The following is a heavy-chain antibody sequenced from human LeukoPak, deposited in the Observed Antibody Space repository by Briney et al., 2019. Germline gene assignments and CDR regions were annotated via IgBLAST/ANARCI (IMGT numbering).Heavy chain of an antibody. CDR2: INPNSGGT. D-gene: IGHD3-3*01. CDR3: ARENDFWSGYYSPHAEETARGYYYMDV. V-gene: IGHV1-2*02. J-gene: IGHJ6*03. CDR1: GYTFTGYY. Sequence: GASVKVSCKASGYTFTGYYMHWVRQAPGQGLEWMGWINPNSGGTNYAQKFQGRVTMTRDTSISTAYMELSRLRSDDTAVYYCARENDFWSGYYSPHAEETARGYYYMDVWGKGTTVTVSS.